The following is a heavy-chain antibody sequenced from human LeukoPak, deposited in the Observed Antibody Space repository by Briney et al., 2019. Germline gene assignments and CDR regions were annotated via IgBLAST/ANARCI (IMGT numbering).Heavy chain of an antibody. Sequence: ASVKVSCKTSGYIFTSYNMHWVRQAPGRGLEWMGIINPSGGSTRYAQKFQGRVTMTRDTSTSTFYMELSSLRSEDTAVYYCARDQRSTYYYDSSGYYYINITYDNWFDPWGQGTLVTVSS. CDR3: ARDQRSTYYYDSSGYYYINITYDNWFDP. CDR1: GYIFTSYN. V-gene: IGHV1-46*01. CDR2: INPSGGST. J-gene: IGHJ5*02. D-gene: IGHD3-22*01.